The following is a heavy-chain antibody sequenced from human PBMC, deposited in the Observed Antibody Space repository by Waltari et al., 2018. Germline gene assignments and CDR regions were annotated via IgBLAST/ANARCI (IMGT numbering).Heavy chain of an antibody. CDR2: IKQDGSEK. CDR3: ARDRFSAPYDFWSGYYYYYYMDV. Sequence: EVQLVESGGGLVQPGGSLRLSCAASGFTFSSYWMSWVRQAPGKGLEWVANIKQDGSEKYYVDSVKGRFTISRDNAKNSLYLQMNSLRAEDTAVYYCARDRFSAPYDFWSGYYYYYYMDVWGKGTTVTVSS. D-gene: IGHD3-3*01. J-gene: IGHJ6*03. V-gene: IGHV3-7*01. CDR1: GFTFSSYW.